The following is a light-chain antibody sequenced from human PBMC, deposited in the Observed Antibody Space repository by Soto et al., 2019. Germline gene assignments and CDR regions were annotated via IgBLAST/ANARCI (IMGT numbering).Light chain of an antibody. Sequence: EVVMRQSPATLSLSPGERATLSSRASQSVSSSYLAWYQQKPGQAPRLLIYGASTRATDIPAKFSGSGSGTEFSLTISSLQSEDFALYYCQQYNSWPLTFGGGTKVDIK. V-gene: IGKV3-15*01. CDR3: QQYNSWPLT. CDR1: QSVSSSY. CDR2: GAS. J-gene: IGKJ4*01.